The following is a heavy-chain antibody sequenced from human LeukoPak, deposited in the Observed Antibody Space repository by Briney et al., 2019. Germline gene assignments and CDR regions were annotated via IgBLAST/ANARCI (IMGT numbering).Heavy chain of an antibody. V-gene: IGHV4-39*07. CDR2: INHSGST. CDR3: ARQDYGGNSGFDY. D-gene: IGHD4-23*01. J-gene: IGHJ4*02. Sequence: SETLSLTCTVSGGSISSSSYYWGWIRQPPGKGLEWIGEINHSGSTNYNPSLKSRVTISVDTSKNQFSLKLSSVTAADTAVYYCARQDYGGNSGFDYWGQGTLVTVSS. CDR1: GGSISSSSYY.